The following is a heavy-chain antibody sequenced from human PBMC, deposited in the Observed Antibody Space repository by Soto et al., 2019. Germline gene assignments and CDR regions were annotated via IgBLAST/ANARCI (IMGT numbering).Heavy chain of an antibody. D-gene: IGHD4-17*01. Sequence: QVQLQESGPGLVKHSETLSLTCTVSGGSISTYYWDWLRQSPEKGLEWIGYTHYSGNTNYHPSLRGRVTISLDTSRNQFSLILSAVTAADTAIYYCARHTLTVRSGFDNWGQGALVTVSS. J-gene: IGHJ4*02. CDR1: GGSISTYY. CDR2: THYSGNT. V-gene: IGHV4-59*12. CDR3: ARHTLTVRSGFDN.